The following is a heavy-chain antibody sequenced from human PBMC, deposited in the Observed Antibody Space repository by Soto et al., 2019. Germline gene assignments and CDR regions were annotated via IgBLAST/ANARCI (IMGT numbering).Heavy chain of an antibody. CDR3: ARGSGYYYWDDY. Sequence: GASVNVSCKASGYTFTNYAIHWVRQAPGQSLEWMGWINAGNGNTQSSQTFQGRVTISSDTSATTAYMELSSLRSGDTAVYYCARGSGYYYWDDYWGQGTLVTVSS. D-gene: IGHD3-22*01. V-gene: IGHV1-3*01. CDR1: GYTFTNYA. J-gene: IGHJ4*02. CDR2: INAGNGNT.